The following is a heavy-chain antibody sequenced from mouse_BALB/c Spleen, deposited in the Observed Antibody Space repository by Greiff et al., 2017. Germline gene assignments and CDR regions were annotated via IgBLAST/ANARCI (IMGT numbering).Heavy chain of an antibody. CDR1: GYSITSGYY. D-gene: IGHD1-1*01. V-gene: IGHV3-6*02. J-gene: IGHJ2*01. Sequence: EVKLQESGPGLVKPSQSLSLTCSVTGYSITSGYYWNWIRQFPGNKLEWMGYISYDGSNNYNPSLKNRISITRDTSKNQFFLKLNSVTTEDTATYYCARDLRIFDYWGQGTTLTVSS. CDR3: ARDLRIFDY. CDR2: ISYDGSN.